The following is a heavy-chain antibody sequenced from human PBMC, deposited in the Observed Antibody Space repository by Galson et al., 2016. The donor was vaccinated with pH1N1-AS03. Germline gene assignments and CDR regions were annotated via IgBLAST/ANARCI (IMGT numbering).Heavy chain of an antibody. CDR2: IYHGGST. CDR1: GYSISSGYY. D-gene: IGHD6-13*01. Sequence: SETLSLTCAVSGYSISSGYYWGWIRQPPGKGLEWIATIYHGGSTYYNPSLKSRVTISIDTSKNPFSLKLNSGTAADTAVYYCARFRSSWTFYYGLDVWGQGTTVTVSS. J-gene: IGHJ6*02. CDR3: ARFRSSWTFYYGLDV. V-gene: IGHV4-38-2*01.